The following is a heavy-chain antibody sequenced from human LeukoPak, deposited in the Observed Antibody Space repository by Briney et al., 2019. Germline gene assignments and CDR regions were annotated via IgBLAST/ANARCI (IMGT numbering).Heavy chain of an antibody. V-gene: IGHV3-30-3*01. Sequence: GGSLRLSCVASGFTFNDYAIHWVRQAPGKGLEWVAVISYDETDKYYADSVKGRFTISRDNSKNTLYLQMSSLRPENTAVYYCARGGGGGSYWTLEGMDVWGQGTTVTVSS. CDR1: GFTFNDYA. CDR3: ARGGGGGSYWTLEGMDV. CDR2: ISYDETDK. D-gene: IGHD1-26*01. J-gene: IGHJ6*02.